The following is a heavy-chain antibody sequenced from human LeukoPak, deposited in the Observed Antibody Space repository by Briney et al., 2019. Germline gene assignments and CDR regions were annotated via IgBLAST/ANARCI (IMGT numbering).Heavy chain of an antibody. V-gene: IGHV4-61*01. CDR1: GGSISSSSYY. J-gene: IGHJ6*03. Sequence: SETLSLTCTVSGGSISSSSYYWSWIRQPPGKGLEWIGYIYYSGSTNYNPSLKSRVTISVDTSKNQFSLKLSSVTAADTAVYYCARVLYYYMDVWGKGTTVTVSS. CDR3: ARVLYYYMDV. CDR2: IYYSGST.